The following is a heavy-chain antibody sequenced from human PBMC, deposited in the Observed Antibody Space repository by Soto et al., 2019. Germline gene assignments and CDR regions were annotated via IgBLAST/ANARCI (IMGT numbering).Heavy chain of an antibody. D-gene: IGHD6-6*01. CDR1: GGSISSYY. CDR2: IYYSGST. V-gene: IGHV4-59*01. CDR3: ARETNRLSSSDYYYMDV. Sequence: SETLSLTCTVSGGSISSYYWSWIRQPPGKGLEWIGYIYYSGSTNYNPSLKSRVTISVDTSKNQFSLKLSSVTAADTAVYYCARETNRLSSSDYYYMDVWGKGTTVTVSS. J-gene: IGHJ6*03.